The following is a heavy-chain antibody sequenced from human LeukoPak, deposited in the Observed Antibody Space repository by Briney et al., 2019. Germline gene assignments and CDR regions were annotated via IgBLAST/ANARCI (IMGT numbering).Heavy chain of an antibody. CDR2: ISAYNGNT. V-gene: IGHV1-18*01. Sequence: ASVKVSCKASGYTFTSYGISWVRQAPGQGLEWMGWISAYNGNTNYAQKLQGRVTMTTDTSTSTAYMELRSLRSDDTAVYYCARGRGEIVVVPAAILDFDYWGQGTLVTVSS. D-gene: IGHD2-2*01. CDR3: ARGRGEIVVVPAAILDFDY. CDR1: GYTFTSYG. J-gene: IGHJ4*02.